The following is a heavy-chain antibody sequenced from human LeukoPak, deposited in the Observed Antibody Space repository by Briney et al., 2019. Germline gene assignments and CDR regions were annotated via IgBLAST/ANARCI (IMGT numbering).Heavy chain of an antibody. CDR1: GFTFSSYS. J-gene: IGHJ4*02. CDR3: ARVRGYSYGHYEHVDY. Sequence: KPGGSLRLSCAASGFTFSSYSMNWVRQAPGKGLEWVSSISSSSSYIYYADSVKGRFTISRDNAKNSLYLQMNSLRAEDTAVYYCARVRGYSYGHYEHVDYWGQGILVTVSS. CDR2: ISSSSSYI. D-gene: IGHD5-18*01. V-gene: IGHV3-21*01.